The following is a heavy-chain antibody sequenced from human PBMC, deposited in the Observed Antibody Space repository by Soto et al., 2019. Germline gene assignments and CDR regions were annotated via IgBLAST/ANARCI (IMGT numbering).Heavy chain of an antibody. D-gene: IGHD6-19*01. V-gene: IGHV3-30*18. CDR2: ISQDGSNT. CDR3: AKKGGSSGWFNWCYP. J-gene: IGHJ5*02. CDR1: GFTLSNTG. Sequence: VQLVESGGGVVQPGRSLRLSCVASGFTLSNTGMHWVRQAPGKGLEWVAMISQDGSNTYYGDSVKGRFTISRDNSWKSRSLKRESLRREDTSVSYCAKKGGSSGWFNWCYPWGKGTMVTFYS.